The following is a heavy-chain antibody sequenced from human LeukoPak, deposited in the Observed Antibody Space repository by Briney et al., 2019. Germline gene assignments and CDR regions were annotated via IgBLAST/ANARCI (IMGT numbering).Heavy chain of an antibody. CDR2: FSGVLDTT. CDR3: AKADLATCAGGTCYFFDH. V-gene: IGHV3-23*01. CDR1: GFTFSNYA. J-gene: IGHJ4*02. D-gene: IGHD2-15*01. Sequence: GGSLRLSCAASGFTFSNYAMSWVRKAPGKRLGWVSPFSGVLDTTYHADSVKGRFTISRDNSKNTLFLQMNSLRAEDTAIYYCAKADLATCAGGTCYFFDHWGQGIQVTVSS.